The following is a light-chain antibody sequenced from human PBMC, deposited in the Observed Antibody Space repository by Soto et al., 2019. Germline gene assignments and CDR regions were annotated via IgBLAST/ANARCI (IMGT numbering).Light chain of an antibody. Sequence: QSVLTQPASVSGSPGQSIAISCTGTSSDVGAYIYVSWYQHHPGKAPKLTLYDVSARPSGVSDRFSGSKSGNTASLTISGLQAEDEADYYCSSYTSSSTPCVFGTGTKVTVL. J-gene: IGLJ1*01. V-gene: IGLV2-14*03. CDR3: SSYTSSSTPCV. CDR1: SSDVGAYIY. CDR2: DVS.